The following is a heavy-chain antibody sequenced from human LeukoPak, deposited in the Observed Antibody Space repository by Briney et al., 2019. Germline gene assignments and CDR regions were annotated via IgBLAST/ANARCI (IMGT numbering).Heavy chain of an antibody. J-gene: IGHJ6*03. CDR1: GFTFSSYA. D-gene: IGHD6-6*01. CDR3: AKDRQKGRRYYYYIDV. Sequence: PGGSLRLSCAASGFTFSSYAMSWVRQAPGKGLEWVSAISGSGGSTYYADSVKGRFTISRDNSKNTLYLQMNSLRAEDTAVYHCAKDRQKGRRYYYYIDVWGKGTTVTVSS. V-gene: IGHV3-23*01. CDR2: ISGSGGST.